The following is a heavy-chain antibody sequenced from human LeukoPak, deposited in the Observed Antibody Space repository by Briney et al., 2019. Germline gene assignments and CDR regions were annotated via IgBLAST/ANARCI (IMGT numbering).Heavy chain of an antibody. D-gene: IGHD3-10*01. J-gene: IGHJ6*04. CDR3: ARSHGSLGSGIVWPLQMDV. CDR1: GYTFTGYY. V-gene: IGHV1-2*02. CDR2: INPNSGGT. Sequence: GASVKVSCKASGYTFTGYYMHWVRQAPGQGLEWMGWINPNSGGTNYAQKFQGRVTMTRDTSISTAYMELSRLRSDDTAVYYCARSHGSLGSGIVWPLQMDVWGKGTTVTVSS.